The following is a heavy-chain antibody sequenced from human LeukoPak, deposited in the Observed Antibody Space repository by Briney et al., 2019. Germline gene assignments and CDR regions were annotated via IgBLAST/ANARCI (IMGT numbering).Heavy chain of an antibody. CDR1: GFPFSSYG. J-gene: IGHJ4*02. CDR2: ISGNGGST. Sequence: GGFLRLSCSASGFPFSSYGMHWVRQAPGKGLEYVSTISGNGGSTYYADSVKGRFTISRDNSKNTLYLQVSSLRAEDTAVYYCVKAFGGSYQFDYWGQGTLVTVSS. CDR3: VKAFGGSYQFDY. V-gene: IGHV3-64D*06. D-gene: IGHD1-26*01.